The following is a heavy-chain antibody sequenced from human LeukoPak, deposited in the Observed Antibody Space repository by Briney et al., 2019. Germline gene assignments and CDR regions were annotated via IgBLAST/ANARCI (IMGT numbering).Heavy chain of an antibody. J-gene: IGHJ4*02. CDR2: IYTSGST. D-gene: IGHD1-14*01. V-gene: IGHV4-4*07. CDR1: GGSISSYY. CDR3: VRHFRIGFYPDF. Sequence: SETLSLTCTVSGGSISSYYWSWIRQPAGKGLEWIGRIYTSGSTNYNPSLKSRVTMSVDTSKNQFSLKLNSLTAADTAVYYCVRHFRIGFYPDFWGQGTLVTVSS.